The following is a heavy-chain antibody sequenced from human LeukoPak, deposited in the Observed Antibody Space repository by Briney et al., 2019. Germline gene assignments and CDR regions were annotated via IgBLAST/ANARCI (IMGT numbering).Heavy chain of an antibody. J-gene: IGHJ4*02. CDR2: VYYNGNT. D-gene: IGHD3-9*01. CDR1: GGTISDYY. CDR3: ARHSSDWFYFDS. V-gene: IGHV4-59*01. Sequence: SETLSLTCSVSGGTISDYYWSWVRQPPGKTLEWIGYVYYNGNTKYSPSLKSRVTMSVDSSKNQFSLKLTSVTAADTAIYYCARHSSDWFYFDSWGRGTLVTVSS.